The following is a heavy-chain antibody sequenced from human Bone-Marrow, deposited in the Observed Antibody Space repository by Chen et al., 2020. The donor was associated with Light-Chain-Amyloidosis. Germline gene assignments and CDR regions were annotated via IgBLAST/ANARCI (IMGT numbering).Heavy chain of an antibody. CDR1: GYTFPNYW. CDR3: ARRRDGYNFDY. V-gene: IGHV5-51*01. J-gene: IGHJ4*02. Sequence: EVQLEQSGPEEERPGESLKISCQGSGYTFPNYWIGWVRQMPGKGLEWMGVIYPDDSDARYSPSFEGQVTISADKSITTAYLQWRSLKASDTAMYYCARRRDGYNFDYWGQGTLVTVSS. D-gene: IGHD5-12*01. CDR2: IYPDDSDA.